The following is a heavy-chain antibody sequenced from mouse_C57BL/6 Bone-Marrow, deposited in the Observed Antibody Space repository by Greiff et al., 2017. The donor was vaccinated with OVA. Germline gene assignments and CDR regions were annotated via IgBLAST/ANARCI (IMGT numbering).Heavy chain of an antibody. D-gene: IGHD1-1*01. V-gene: IGHV14-3*01. CDR1: GFNIKNTY. CDR3: AEGNYYGSSSAWFAY. CDR2: IDPANGNT. Sequence: QLQQSVAELVRPGASVKLSCTASGFNIKNTYMHWVKQRPEPGLEWIGRIDPANGNTKYAPKFQGKATITADTSSNTAYLQLSSLTSEDTAIYYCAEGNYYGSSSAWFAYWGQGTLVTVSA. J-gene: IGHJ3*01.